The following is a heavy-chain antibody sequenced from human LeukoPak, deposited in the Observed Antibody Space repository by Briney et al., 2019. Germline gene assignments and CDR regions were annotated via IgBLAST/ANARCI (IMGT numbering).Heavy chain of an antibody. V-gene: IGHV1-69*05. CDR1: GGTFSSYA. J-gene: IGHJ1*01. Sequence: ASVKVSCKASGGTFSSYAISWVRQAPGQGLEWMGGIIPIFGTANYAQKFQGRVTITTDESTSTAYMELSSLRSEDTAVYYCASSLEHIVVVTARVERLLGVFQHWGQGTLVTVSS. CDR2: IIPIFGTA. D-gene: IGHD2-21*02. CDR3: ASSLEHIVVVTARVERLLGVFQH.